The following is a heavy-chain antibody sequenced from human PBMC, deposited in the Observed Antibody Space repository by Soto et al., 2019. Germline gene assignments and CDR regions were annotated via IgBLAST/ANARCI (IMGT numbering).Heavy chain of an antibody. D-gene: IGHD3-16*01. CDR1: GGTFSSYT. J-gene: IGHJ4*02. V-gene: IGHV1-69*02. CDR2: LIPILGIA. CDR3: XXXXXXXXXXXYDYFDY. Sequence: QVQLVQSGAEVKKPGSSVKVSCKASGGTFSSYTISXVRXXPGQGLEWMGRLIPILGIANYAQKFQGRVTITAXXXXXXXXXXXXXXXXXXXXXXXXXXXXXXXXXXXYDYFDYWGQGTLVTVSS.